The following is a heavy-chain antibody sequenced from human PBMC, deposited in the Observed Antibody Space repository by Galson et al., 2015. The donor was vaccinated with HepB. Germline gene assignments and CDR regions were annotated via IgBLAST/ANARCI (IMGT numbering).Heavy chain of an antibody. V-gene: IGHV3-7*01. Sequence: SLRLSCAASGFTFSSYWMSWVRQAPGKGLEWVADIKQDGSEKYYVDSVKGRFTISRDNAKNSLYLQTNSLRAEDTAVYYCARESDTAESVFDYWGQGTLVTVSS. CDR3: ARESDTAESVFDY. CDR2: IKQDGSEK. J-gene: IGHJ4*02. CDR1: GFTFSSYW. D-gene: IGHD5-18*01.